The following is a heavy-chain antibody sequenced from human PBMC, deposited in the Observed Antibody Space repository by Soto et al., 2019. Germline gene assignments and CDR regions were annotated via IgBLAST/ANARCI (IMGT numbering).Heavy chain of an antibody. J-gene: IGHJ5*02. D-gene: IGHD3-22*01. Sequence: ETLSLTCNVSGASVSHGYWSWIRQPPGKGLEWIGFMYFGGSFNYNPSLTSRATISVETSTNQFSMKLTSVTASDTAVYYCARSYYDSTGFAVDPWGQGTLVTVSS. CDR2: MYFGGSF. CDR3: ARSYYDSTGFAVDP. V-gene: IGHV4-59*02. CDR1: GASVSHGY.